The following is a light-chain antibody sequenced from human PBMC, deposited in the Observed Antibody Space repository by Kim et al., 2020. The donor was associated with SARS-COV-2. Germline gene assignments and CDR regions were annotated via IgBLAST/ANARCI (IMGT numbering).Light chain of an antibody. CDR2: WAS. Sequence: ATNNCKSNKIVLKSSNSKNDLAWYQQKPGQPPKLLIYWASTRESGVPDRFSGSGSGTDFTLTISSLQAEDVAVYDCQQSYSAPLTFGGGTKVEIK. CDR1: KIVLKSSNSKND. V-gene: IGKV4-1*01. J-gene: IGKJ4*01. CDR3: QQSYSAPLT.